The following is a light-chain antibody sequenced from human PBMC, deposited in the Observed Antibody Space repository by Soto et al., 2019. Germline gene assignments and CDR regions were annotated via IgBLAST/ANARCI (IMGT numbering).Light chain of an antibody. J-gene: IGKJ1*01. V-gene: IGKV1-5*01. CDR2: DAS. Sequence: DIQMTQSPSTLSASVGDRVTITCRASQSISSWLAWYQQKPGKAPKLLIYDASSFDSGVPSRFSGSGSGTEFTLTISSLQPDDFASYFCQQYNNYSPGTFGQGTKVEIK. CDR1: QSISSW. CDR3: QQYNNYSPGT.